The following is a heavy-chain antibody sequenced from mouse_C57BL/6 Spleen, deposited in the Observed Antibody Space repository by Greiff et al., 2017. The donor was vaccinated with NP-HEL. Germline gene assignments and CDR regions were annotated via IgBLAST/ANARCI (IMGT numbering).Heavy chain of an antibody. CDR3: AREGIYDGPTGAMDY. CDR2: INYDGSST. CDR1: GFTFSDYY. V-gene: IGHV5-16*01. Sequence: EVMLVESEGGLVQPGSSMKLSCTASGFTFSDYYMAWVRQVPEKGLEWVANINYDGSSTYYLDSLKSRFIISRDNAKNILYLQMSSLKSEDTATYYCAREGIYDGPTGAMDYWGQGTSVTVSS. D-gene: IGHD2-3*01. J-gene: IGHJ4*01.